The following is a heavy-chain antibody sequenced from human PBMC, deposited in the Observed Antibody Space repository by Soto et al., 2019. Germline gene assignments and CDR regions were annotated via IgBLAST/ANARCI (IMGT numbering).Heavy chain of an antibody. J-gene: IGHJ4*02. D-gene: IGHD5-18*01. Sequence: PSETLSLTCTVSGGYISSYYWSWIRQPPGKGLEWIGYIYYSGSTNYNPSLKSRVTISVDTSKNQFSLKLSSVTAADTAVYYCARAGTGPPFDSYGFGYWGQGTLVTVSS. V-gene: IGHV4-59*01. CDR3: ARAGTGPPFDSYGFGY. CDR1: GGYISSYY. CDR2: IYYSGST.